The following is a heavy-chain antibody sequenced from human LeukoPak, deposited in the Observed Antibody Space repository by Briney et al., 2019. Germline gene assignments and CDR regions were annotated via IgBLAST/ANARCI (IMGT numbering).Heavy chain of an antibody. V-gene: IGHV1-46*01. J-gene: IGHJ6*03. CDR3: ARARLDCSGGSCYPAPSYYYYMDV. D-gene: IGHD2-15*01. Sequence: ASVKVSCKASGYTFTSYYMHWVRQAPGQGLEWMGIINPSGGSTSYAQKFHGRVTMTRDTSTSTVYMELSSLRSEDTAVYYCARARLDCSGGSCYPAPSYYYYMDVWGKGTTVTVSS. CDR2: INPSGGST. CDR1: GYTFTSYY.